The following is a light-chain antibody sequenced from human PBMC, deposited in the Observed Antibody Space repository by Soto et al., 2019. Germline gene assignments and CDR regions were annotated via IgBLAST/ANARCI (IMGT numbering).Light chain of an antibody. CDR3: QQYNSYPRT. Sequence: DVQMTQSPSTLSASVGDRVTITCRASQSISSWLAWYQQKPGKAPKLLIYKASTLESGVPSNFSGSGSGTEFTLTISSLQREDFATYYCQQYNSYPRTVGQGTKVDVK. J-gene: IGKJ1*01. CDR2: KAS. CDR1: QSISSW. V-gene: IGKV1-5*03.